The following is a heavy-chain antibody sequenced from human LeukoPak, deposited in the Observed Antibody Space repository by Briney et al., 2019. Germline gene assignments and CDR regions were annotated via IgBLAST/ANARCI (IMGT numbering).Heavy chain of an antibody. CDR1: GFTFSTYG. CDR3: ARDFRFSFDY. D-gene: IGHD3-3*01. CDR2: IIGSSGAI. J-gene: IGHJ4*02. Sequence: GGSLRLSCAASGFTFSTYGMHWVRQAPGKGLEWVSYIIGSSGAIYYADSVKGRFTISRDNAKNSLYLQMNSLRDEDTAVYYCARDFRFSFDYWGQGTLVTVSS. V-gene: IGHV3-48*02.